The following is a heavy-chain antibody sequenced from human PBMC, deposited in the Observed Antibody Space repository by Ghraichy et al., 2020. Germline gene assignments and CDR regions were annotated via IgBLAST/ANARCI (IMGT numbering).Heavy chain of an antibody. CDR3: ASRSRLYDSSGYYYVGDY. V-gene: IGHV3-23*01. CDR2: ISGSGGST. J-gene: IGHJ4*02. Sequence: GESLNISCAASGFTFSSYAMSWVRQAPGKGLEWVSAISGSGGSTYYADSVKGRFTISRDNSKNTLYLQMNSLRAEDTAVYYCASRSRLYDSSGYYYVGDYWGQGTLVTVSS. CDR1: GFTFSSYA. D-gene: IGHD3-22*01.